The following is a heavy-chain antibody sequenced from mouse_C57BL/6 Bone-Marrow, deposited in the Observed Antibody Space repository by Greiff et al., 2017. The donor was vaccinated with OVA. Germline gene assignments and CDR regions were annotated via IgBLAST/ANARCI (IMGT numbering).Heavy chain of an antibody. CDR1: GFNIKDDY. D-gene: IGHD1-1*01. CDR2: IDPENGDT. CDR3: TFFITTVTY. V-gene: IGHV14-4*01. Sequence: EVQLQQSGAELVRPGASVKLSCTASGFNIKDDYMHWVKQRPEQGLEWIGWIDPENGDTEYASKFQGKATITADTSSNTAYLQLSSLTSEDTAVYYCTFFITTVTYWGQGTTLTVSS. J-gene: IGHJ2*01.